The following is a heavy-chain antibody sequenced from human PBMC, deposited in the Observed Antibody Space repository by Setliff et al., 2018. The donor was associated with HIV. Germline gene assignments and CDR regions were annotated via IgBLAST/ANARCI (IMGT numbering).Heavy chain of an antibody. J-gene: IGHJ4*02. CDR1: GGSISSGSYF. D-gene: IGHD3-22*01. CDR3: ARGRYDSSGYYRVFDY. V-gene: IGHV4-61*02. Sequence: SETLSLTCTVSGGSISSGSYFWTWIRQPAGKGLEWIGRIYTSGSTNYNPSLKSRVTISVDTSKNQFSLKLSSVTAADTAVYYCARGRYDSSGYYRVFDYWGQGTLVTVSS. CDR2: IYTSGST.